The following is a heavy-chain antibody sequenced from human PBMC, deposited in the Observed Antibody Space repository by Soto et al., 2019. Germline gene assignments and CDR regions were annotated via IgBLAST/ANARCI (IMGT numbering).Heavy chain of an antibody. CDR1: GFTFSSYG. CDR2: ITYDGSNK. D-gene: IGHD2-21*02. CDR3: GSTYYNPSLKSRVTISVDTSKNQFSLKLSSVTAADTAVYYCARVDHQSRVTSGYYPYYYYYGMDV. J-gene: IGHJ6*02. V-gene: IGHV3-30*03. Sequence: GGSLRLSCAASGFTFSSYGMHWVRQAPGKGLEWVAAITYDGSNKYYADSVKGRFTISRDNSKNTLYLQMNSLRAEDTAVYYCGSTYYNPSLKSRVTISVDTSKNQFSLKLSSVTAADTAVYYCARVDHQSRVTSGYYPYYYYYGMDVWGQGTTVTVSS.